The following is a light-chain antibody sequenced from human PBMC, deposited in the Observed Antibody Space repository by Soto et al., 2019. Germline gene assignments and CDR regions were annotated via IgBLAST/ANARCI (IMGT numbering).Light chain of an antibody. CDR3: CSYAGSYTLYV. CDR2: DVS. V-gene: IGLV2-11*01. CDR1: SSEVGGYNY. J-gene: IGLJ1*01. Sequence: QSVLTQPRSVSGSPGQSVTISCTGTSSEVGGYNYVSWYQQHPGKAPNLMIYDVSKRPSGVPDRFSGSKSGNTASLTISGLQAEDEADYYCCSYAGSYTLYVFGTGTKVTVL.